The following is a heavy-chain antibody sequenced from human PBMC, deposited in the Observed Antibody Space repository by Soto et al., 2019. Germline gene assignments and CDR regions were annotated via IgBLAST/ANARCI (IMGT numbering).Heavy chain of an antibody. D-gene: IGHD5-18*01. Sequence: PSETLSLTCTVSGGSISSSSYYGGWIRQPPGKGLEWIGSIYYSGSTYYNPSLKSRVTISVDTSKNQFSLKLSSVTAADTAVYYCASYTVDTAMDGGNTQGNFDYWGQGTLVTVSS. J-gene: IGHJ4*02. CDR2: IYYSGST. CDR3: ASYTVDTAMDGGNTQGNFDY. V-gene: IGHV4-39*01. CDR1: GGSISSSSYY.